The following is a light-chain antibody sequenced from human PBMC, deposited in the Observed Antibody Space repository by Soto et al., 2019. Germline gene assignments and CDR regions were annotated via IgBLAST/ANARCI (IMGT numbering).Light chain of an antibody. CDR2: GAS. CDR3: QQYGYSHPLT. V-gene: IGKV3-20*01. CDR1: QSVSSNY. J-gene: IGKJ1*01. Sequence: IVLTQSPATLSLSPGERATLSCRASQSVSSNYVAWFHQKPGQAPRLLIYGASSRATGVPDRFSASGSGTDFTLTISRLEHEDLAVYYCQQYGYSHPLTFGQGTKVDIK.